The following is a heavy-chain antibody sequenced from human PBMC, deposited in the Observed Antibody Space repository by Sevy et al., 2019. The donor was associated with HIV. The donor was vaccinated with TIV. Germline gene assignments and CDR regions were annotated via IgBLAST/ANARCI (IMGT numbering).Heavy chain of an antibody. CDR1: GFTFSSYG. Sequence: GGSLRLSCAASGFTFSSYGMHWVRHAPGKGLEWVAVISYDGGNKYYADSVKGRFTISRDNSKNTLYLQMNSLRAEDTAVYYCAKDLTGRGSSYTTPYFQHWGQGTLVTVSS. D-gene: IGHD3-10*01. CDR3: AKDLTGRGSSYTTPYFQH. V-gene: IGHV3-30*18. J-gene: IGHJ1*01. CDR2: ISYDGGNK.